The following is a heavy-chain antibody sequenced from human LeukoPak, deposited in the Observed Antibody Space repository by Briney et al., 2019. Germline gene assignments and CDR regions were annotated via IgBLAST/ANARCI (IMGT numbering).Heavy chain of an antibody. V-gene: IGHV4-59*01. CDR2: VYYSGRT. CDR1: GGSISSYY. D-gene: IGHD3-9*01. CDR3: ARHGYDILTGYPLGFDP. J-gene: IGHJ5*02. Sequence: SETLSLTCTVSGGSISSYYWSWIRQPPGKGLEWIGYVYYSGRTNYNPSLRSRVTISEGTSTNQLSLKLSSVTAADTAVYYCARHGYDILTGYPLGFDPWGQGTLVTVSS.